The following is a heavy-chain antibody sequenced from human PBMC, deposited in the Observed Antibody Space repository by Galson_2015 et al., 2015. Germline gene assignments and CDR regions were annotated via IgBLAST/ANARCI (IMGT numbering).Heavy chain of an antibody. CDR3: ARDRGSHGSPSEY. D-gene: IGHD1-26*01. Sequence: SLRLSCAASGFTFSSYGMHWVRQAPGKGLEWVAIIWYDGSQKYYEDSVRGRFTISRDNSENTLYLEMNSLRAEDTAVYYCARDRGSHGSPSEYWGQGTLVTVSS. CDR2: IWYDGSQK. J-gene: IGHJ4*02. CDR1: GFTFSSYG. V-gene: IGHV3-33*01.